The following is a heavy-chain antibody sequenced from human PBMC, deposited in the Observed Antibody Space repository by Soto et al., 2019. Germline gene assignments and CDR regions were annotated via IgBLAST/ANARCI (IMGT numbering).Heavy chain of an antibody. D-gene: IGHD2-8*01. J-gene: IGHJ2*01. CDR3: ARDPGYCTNGVCRQYWYFDL. Sequence: QVQLVQSGAEVKKPGSSVKVSCKASGGTFSSYAISWVRQAPGQGLEWMGGIIPIFGTANYAQKFQGRVTITADESTSTAYMELSSLRSEDPAVYYCARDPGYCTNGVCRQYWYFDLWGRGTLVTVSS. V-gene: IGHV1-69*01. CDR2: IIPIFGTA. CDR1: GGTFSSYA.